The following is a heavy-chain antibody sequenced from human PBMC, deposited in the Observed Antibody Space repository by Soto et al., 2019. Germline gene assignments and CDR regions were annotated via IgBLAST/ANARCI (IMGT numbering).Heavy chain of an antibody. CDR1: GGSFSGYY. J-gene: IGHJ4*02. V-gene: IGHV4-34*01. D-gene: IGHD6-13*01. CDR3: TRRPTNQRRRQQLMFDY. CDR2: INHSGST. Sequence: QVQLQQWGAGLLKPSETLSLTCAVYGGSFSGYYWSWIRQPPGKGLEWIGEINHSGSTNYNPSRKMRVTISVDTSTNQFSLKLSSVTAADTAVYYCTRRPTNQRRRQQLMFDYWGQGTLVTVSS.